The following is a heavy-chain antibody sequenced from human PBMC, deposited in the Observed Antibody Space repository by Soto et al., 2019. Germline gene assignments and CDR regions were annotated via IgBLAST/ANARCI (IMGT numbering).Heavy chain of an antibody. CDR3: ASYHLNSYYYGMDV. V-gene: IGHV1-18*01. CDR2: ISAYNGNT. CDR1: GYTFTSYG. J-gene: IGHJ6*02. Sequence: QVQLVQSGAEVKKPGASVKVSCKASGYTFTSYGISWVRQAPGQGLEWMGWISAYNGNTDYAQKLQGRVTMTTDTSTSTAYLELRSLRSDDTAVYYCASYHLNSYYYGMDVWGQGTTVTVSS.